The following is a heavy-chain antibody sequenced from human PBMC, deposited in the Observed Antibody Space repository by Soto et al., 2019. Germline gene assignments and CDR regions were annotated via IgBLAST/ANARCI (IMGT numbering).Heavy chain of an antibody. CDR1: GFTFSNAW. Sequence: EVQLVESGGGLVKPGGSLRLSCAASGFTFSNAWMSWVRQAPGKGLEWVGRIKSKTDVGTTDYAAPVKGRFTISRDDSKNTLYLQMNSLKTEDTAVYYCTTELITMVRGVIVGWFDPWGQGTLVTVSS. J-gene: IGHJ5*02. V-gene: IGHV3-15*01. D-gene: IGHD3-10*01. CDR3: TTELITMVRGVIVGWFDP. CDR2: IKSKTDVGTT.